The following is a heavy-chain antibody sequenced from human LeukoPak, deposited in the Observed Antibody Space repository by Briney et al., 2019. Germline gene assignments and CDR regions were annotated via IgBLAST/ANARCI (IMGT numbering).Heavy chain of an antibody. CDR2: LYSGGNT. CDR1: LYSLSINY. D-gene: IGHD2-2*01. J-gene: IGHJ3*01. V-gene: IGHV3-53*01. Sequence: GGSLRLSCAAPLYSLSINYMSCVRHAPRKGLECVPLLYSGGNTHYEDSVNGRFTISRDNSKNTLYLQMNSLRAEDTAVYYCARRYCSTCPTGHAFDLWGQGTMVTVSS. CDR3: ARRYCSTCPTGHAFDL.